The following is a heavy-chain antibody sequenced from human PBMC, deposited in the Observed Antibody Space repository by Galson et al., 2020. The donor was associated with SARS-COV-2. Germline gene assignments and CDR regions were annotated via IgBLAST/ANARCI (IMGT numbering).Heavy chain of an antibody. CDR2: IRYDGSNK. J-gene: IGHJ3*02. Sequence: GESLKISCAASGFTFSSYGMHWVRQAPGKGLEWVAFIRYDGSNKYYADSVTGRFTISRDNSKNTLYLQMDSLRAEDTAVYYCAKELTIFGVVISQDAFDIWGQGTMGTVAS. CDR1: GFTFSSYG. CDR3: AKELTIFGVVISQDAFDI. D-gene: IGHD3-3*01. V-gene: IGHV3-30*02.